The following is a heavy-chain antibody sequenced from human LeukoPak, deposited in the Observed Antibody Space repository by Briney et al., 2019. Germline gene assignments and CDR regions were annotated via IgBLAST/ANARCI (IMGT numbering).Heavy chain of an antibody. Sequence: PGGSLRLSCAASGFTFSDSAMHWVRQASGKGLEWVGRIKTKTNTYATAYVASVKGRFTISRDDSKNTAYLQMNNMRAEDTAVYFCTARDGYLGYWGQGTLVTVSS. J-gene: IGHJ4*02. V-gene: IGHV3-73*01. CDR3: TARDGYLGY. CDR1: GFTFSDSA. CDR2: IKTKTNTYAT. D-gene: IGHD5-24*01.